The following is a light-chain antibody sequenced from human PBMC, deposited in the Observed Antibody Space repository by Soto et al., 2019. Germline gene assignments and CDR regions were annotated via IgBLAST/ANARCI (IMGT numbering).Light chain of an antibody. Sequence: IQLTQSPSSLSASIGDRVTITCRASQDIASYLAWYQQKPGNAPKLLIYAAATLHSGVPSRFSGSGSGTDFTLTISSLQPEDFVTYYCQQLNVNLLFVQETKLEIK. J-gene: IGKJ2*01. V-gene: IGKV1-9*01. CDR2: AAA. CDR3: QQLNVNLL. CDR1: QDIASY.